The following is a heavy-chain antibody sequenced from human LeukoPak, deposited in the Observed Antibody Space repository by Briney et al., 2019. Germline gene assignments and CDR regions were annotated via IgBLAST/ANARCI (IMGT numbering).Heavy chain of an antibody. Sequence: GGSLRLSCAASGFTVSTNYMNWVRQAPGKGLEWVSVIYSAGSTYYADSVKGGFTISRDNSKNTLYLQMNSLRAEDTAVYYCARDTVTTFRFRDYYYYGMDVWGQGTTVTVSS. CDR1: GFTVSTNY. V-gene: IGHV3-53*01. D-gene: IGHD4-17*01. CDR2: IYSAGST. J-gene: IGHJ6*02. CDR3: ARDTVTTFRFRDYYYYGMDV.